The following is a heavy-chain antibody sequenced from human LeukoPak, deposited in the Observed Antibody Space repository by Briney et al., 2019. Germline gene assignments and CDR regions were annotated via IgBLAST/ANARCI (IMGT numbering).Heavy chain of an antibody. D-gene: IGHD6-13*01. J-gene: IGHJ3*02. CDR1: GGSISSNY. V-gene: IGHV4-4*07. Sequence: PSETLSLTRTVSGGSISSNYWSWIRQPAGKGLEWIGRISASGSTNYSPSLKSRVTMSVDTSKNQFPPKSSSVTAADTAVDYCAREEGTTWYSAFDIWGQGTMVTVSS. CDR2: ISASGST. CDR3: AREEGTTWYSAFDI.